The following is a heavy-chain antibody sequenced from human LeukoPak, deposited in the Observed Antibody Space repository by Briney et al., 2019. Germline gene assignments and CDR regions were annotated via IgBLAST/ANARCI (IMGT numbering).Heavy chain of an antibody. D-gene: IGHD3-22*01. CDR1: GFTFSSYS. CDR3: ARDQYYYDSSGHMDV. Sequence: GGSLRLSCAASGFTFSSYSMNWVRQAPGKGLEWVSSISSSSSYIYYADSVKGRFTISRDNAKNSLYLQMNSLRAEDTAVYYCARDQYYYDSSGHMDVWGKGTTVTISS. CDR2: ISSSSSYI. J-gene: IGHJ6*03. V-gene: IGHV3-21*01.